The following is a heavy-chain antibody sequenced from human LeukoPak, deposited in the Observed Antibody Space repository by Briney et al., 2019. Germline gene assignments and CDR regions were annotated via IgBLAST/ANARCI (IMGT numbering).Heavy chain of an antibody. J-gene: IGHJ4*02. CDR3: AKVQYSGSYYPYYFDY. Sequence: PGGSLRLSCAASGFTFSSYSMNWVRQAPGKGLEWVSSITSSSSYIYYADSVKGRFTISRDNSKNTLYLQMNSLRAEDTAVYYCAKVQYSGSYYPYYFDYWGQGTLVTVSS. V-gene: IGHV3-21*01. CDR2: ITSSSSYI. CDR1: GFTFSSYS. D-gene: IGHD1-26*01.